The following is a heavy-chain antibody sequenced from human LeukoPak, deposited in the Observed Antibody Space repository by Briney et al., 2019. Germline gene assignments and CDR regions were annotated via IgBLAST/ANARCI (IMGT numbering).Heavy chain of an antibody. Sequence: KTSETLSLTCAVSNYSITSGYFWGWIRQPPGKGLEWIASIYHSGTTYYNPSLRNRVTLFVDTSKNQFSLKLTSLTAADTAVYYCARHGQNDGYPLDYWGQGTLVSVSS. D-gene: IGHD5-24*01. CDR1: NYSITSGYF. CDR2: IYHSGTT. CDR3: ARHGQNDGYPLDY. J-gene: IGHJ4*02. V-gene: IGHV4-38-2*01.